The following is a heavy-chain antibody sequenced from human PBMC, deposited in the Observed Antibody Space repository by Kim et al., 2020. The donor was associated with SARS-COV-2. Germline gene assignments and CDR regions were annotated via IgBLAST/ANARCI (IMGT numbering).Heavy chain of an antibody. CDR2: IYYSGRT. V-gene: IGHV4-59*08. CDR3: ARSRPVGRYFFGMDV. D-gene: IGHD1-26*01. CDR1: GGSISSYF. Sequence: SETLSLTCSVTGGSISSYFWSWIRQAPGKGLEWIAYIYYSGRTHYSPSLQSRVTISVNSSKNQVSLTLRSVTAADTAAYYCARSRPVGRYFFGMDVWG. J-gene: IGHJ6*02.